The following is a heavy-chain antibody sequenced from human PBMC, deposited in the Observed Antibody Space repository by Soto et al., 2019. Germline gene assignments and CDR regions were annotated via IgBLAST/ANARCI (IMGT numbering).Heavy chain of an antibody. Sequence: QVQLVQSGAEVKKPGSSVKVSCKASGGTFSSYAISWVRQAPGQGLEWMGGIIPIFGTANYAQKFQGRVRITADECTVRGDMEMSSLRSEDMALYYGARGRAGSSWAGYNWSGPWGQGTLVTVSS. V-gene: IGHV1-69*12. CDR3: ARGRAGSSWAGYNWSGP. CDR1: GGTFSSYA. J-gene: IGHJ5*02. CDR2: IIPIFGTA. D-gene: IGHD6-13*01.